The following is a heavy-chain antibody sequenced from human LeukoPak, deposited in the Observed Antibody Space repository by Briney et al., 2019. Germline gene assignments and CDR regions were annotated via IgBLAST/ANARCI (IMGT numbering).Heavy chain of an antibody. CDR1: GGSISSYY. V-gene: IGHV4-59*12. J-gene: IGHJ4*02. CDR2: IYYSGST. Sequence: PSETLSLTCTVSGGSISSYYWSWIRQPPGKGLEWIGHIYYSGSTNYNPSLKSRVTISVDTSMNQFSLKPSSVTAADTAVYYCAREVRGVITDWGQGTLVTVSS. CDR3: AREVRGVITD. D-gene: IGHD3-10*01.